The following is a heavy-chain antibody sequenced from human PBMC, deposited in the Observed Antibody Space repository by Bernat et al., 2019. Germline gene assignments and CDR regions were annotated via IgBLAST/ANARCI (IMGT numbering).Heavy chain of an antibody. D-gene: IGHD4-17*01. V-gene: IGHV4-59*01. J-gene: IGHJ4*02. CDR1: GGSISSYY. CDR2: IYYSGST. Sequence: QVQLQESGPGLVKPSETLSLTCTVSGGSISSYYWSWIRQPPGKGLEWLGYIYYSGSTNYNPSLKSRVTISVDTSKNQFSLKLSSVTAADTAVYYCARVHLYGDSPGLFDYWGQGTLVTVSS. CDR3: ARVHLYGDSPGLFDY.